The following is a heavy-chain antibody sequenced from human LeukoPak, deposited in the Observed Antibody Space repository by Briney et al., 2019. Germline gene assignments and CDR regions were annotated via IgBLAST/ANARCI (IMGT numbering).Heavy chain of an antibody. CDR3: AREVPDSSCYILLDAFDI. J-gene: IGHJ3*02. CDR2: INPSGGST. D-gene: IGHD3-22*01. CDR1: GYTFTSYY. V-gene: IGHV1-46*01. Sequence: ASVKVSCKASGYTFTSYYMHWVRQAPGQGLEWMGIINPSGGSTSYAQKFQGRVTMTRDTSTSTVYMELSSLRSEDTAVYYCAREVPDSSCYILLDAFDIWGQGTMVTVSS.